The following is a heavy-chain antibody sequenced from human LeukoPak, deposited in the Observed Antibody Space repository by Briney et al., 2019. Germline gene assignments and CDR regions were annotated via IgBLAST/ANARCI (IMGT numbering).Heavy chain of an antibody. Sequence: ASVKVSCKASGYTFTSYGISWVRQAPGQGLEWMGGIIPIFGTANYAQKFQGRVTITADESTSTAYMELSSLRSEDTAVYYCAREGGYDAGGYWGQGTLVTVSS. D-gene: IGHD5-12*01. J-gene: IGHJ4*02. V-gene: IGHV1-69*13. CDR2: IIPIFGTA. CDR1: GYTFTSYG. CDR3: AREGGYDAGGY.